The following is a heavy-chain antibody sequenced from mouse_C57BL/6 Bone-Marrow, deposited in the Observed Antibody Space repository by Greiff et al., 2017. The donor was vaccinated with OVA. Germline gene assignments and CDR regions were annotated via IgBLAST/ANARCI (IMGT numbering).Heavy chain of an antibody. V-gene: IGHV1-62-2*01. CDR3: ARHEDQNYYGLDY. CDR1: GYTFTAYT. Sequence: VQLQQSGAELVKPGASVKLSCKASGYTFTAYTIHWVKQRSGQGLEWIGWFYTGSGSIKYNAKFKDKATLTADKSSSPVYMELSRLTSEDSAVYCCARHEDQNYYGLDYWGQGTTLTVS. CDR2: FYTGSGSI. D-gene: IGHD1-1*01. J-gene: IGHJ2*01.